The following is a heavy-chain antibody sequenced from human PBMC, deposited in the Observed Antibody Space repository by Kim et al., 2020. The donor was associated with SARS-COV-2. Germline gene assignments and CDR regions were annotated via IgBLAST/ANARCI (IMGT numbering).Heavy chain of an antibody. J-gene: IGHJ4*02. D-gene: IGHD2-8*02. CDR1: GFTFSSYS. V-gene: IGHV3-21*04. Sequence: GGSLRLSCAASGFTFSSYSMNWVRQAPGKGLEWVSTISSSSGSIYYADSVEGRFTISRDNSKNSLYLQMNSLRADDTAVYYCSKGGWGRLFDYWGQGTLV. CDR2: ISSSSGSI. CDR3: SKGGWGRLFDY.